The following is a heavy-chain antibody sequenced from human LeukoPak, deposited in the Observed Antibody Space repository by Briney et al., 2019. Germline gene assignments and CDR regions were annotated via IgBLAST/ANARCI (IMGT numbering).Heavy chain of an antibody. V-gene: IGHV4-34*01. CDR3: ARASYSSSSFDY. CDR2: INHSGST. Sequence: SETLSLTCAVYGGSFSGYYWSWIRQPPGKGLEWIGEINHSGSTNYNPSLKSRVTISVDTSKNQFSLKLSSVTAADTAVYYCARASYSSSSFDYWGQGILVTVSS. CDR1: GGSFSGYY. J-gene: IGHJ4*02. D-gene: IGHD6-6*01.